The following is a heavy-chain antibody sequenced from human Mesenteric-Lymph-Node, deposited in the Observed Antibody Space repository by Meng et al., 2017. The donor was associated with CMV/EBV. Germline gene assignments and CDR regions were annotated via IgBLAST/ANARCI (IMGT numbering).Heavy chain of an antibody. D-gene: IGHD6-13*01. CDR1: GFSFNSFG. J-gene: IGHJ4*02. V-gene: IGHV3-33*01. CDR3: ARDRGIPAYYFDY. Sequence: CAASGFSFNSFGMHWVRQAPGKGLEWVAVIWNDGTLDYYADSVKSRFTISRDNSKNTLYLQMNSLRAEDTAVYYCARDRGIPAYYFDYWGQGALVTVSS. CDR2: IWNDGTLD.